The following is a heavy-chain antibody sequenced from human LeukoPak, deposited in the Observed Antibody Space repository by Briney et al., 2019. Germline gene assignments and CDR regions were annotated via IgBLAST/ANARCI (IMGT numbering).Heavy chain of an antibody. J-gene: IGHJ5*02. CDR3: ARVTDPRYNYFDP. CDR2: IYARGSI. V-gene: IGHV4-4*07. D-gene: IGHD2-21*02. Sequence: SSETLSLTCTVSGGSVSSYYCSWIRQPAGKGLEWIGRIYARGSINDNPSPKSRFTMAVDTSKEQLSLKLASLTAADPAVYYCARVTDPRYNYFDPWGQGTLVTVSS. CDR1: GGSVSSYY.